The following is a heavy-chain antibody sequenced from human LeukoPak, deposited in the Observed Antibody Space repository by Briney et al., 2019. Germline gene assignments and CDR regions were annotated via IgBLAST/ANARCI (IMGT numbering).Heavy chain of an antibody. CDR1: GFTFSSYA. CDR3: ARGTAGSDAGDY. Sequence: PGGSLRLSCAASGFTFSSYAMHWARQAPGKGLEYVSAISSNGGSTYYANSVKGRFTISRDNSKNTLYLQMGSLRAEDMAVYYCARGTAGSDAGDYWGQGTLVTVSS. CDR2: ISSNGGST. V-gene: IGHV3-64*01. D-gene: IGHD2-8*02. J-gene: IGHJ4*02.